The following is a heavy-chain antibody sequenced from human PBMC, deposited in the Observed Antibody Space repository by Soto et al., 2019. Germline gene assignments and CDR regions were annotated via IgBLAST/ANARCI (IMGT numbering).Heavy chain of an antibody. CDR2: INHSGST. Sequence: SETLSLTCAVYGGSFSGYFWSWIRQPPGRGLEWIGEINHSGSTNYNPSLESRVTISVDTSKNQFSLKLTSVTAADTAVYYCARVRWIQLWLRPYYFDHWGQGTLVTVSS. J-gene: IGHJ4*02. CDR1: GGSFSGYF. V-gene: IGHV4-34*01. CDR3: ARVRWIQLWLRPYYFDH. D-gene: IGHD5-18*01.